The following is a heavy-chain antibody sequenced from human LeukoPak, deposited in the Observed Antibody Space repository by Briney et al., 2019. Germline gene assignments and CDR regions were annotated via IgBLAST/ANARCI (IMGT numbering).Heavy chain of an antibody. V-gene: IGHV5-51*01. J-gene: IGHJ4*02. D-gene: IGHD6-13*01. CDR1: GNSFTNNW. CDR2: INPDDSNT. Sequence: GESLKISCTGSGNSFTNNWIAWVRQMPGKGLEWMGIINPDDSNTQYSPPFRGQVTISADKSINTAYLQWSSLKASDTAMYYCAKRRNDVHDTSTWDPDYWGQGTLVTVSS. CDR3: AKRRNDVHDTSTWDPDY.